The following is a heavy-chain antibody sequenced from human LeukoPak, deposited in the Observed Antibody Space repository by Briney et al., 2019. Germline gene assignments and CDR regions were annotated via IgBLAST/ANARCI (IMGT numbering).Heavy chain of an antibody. CDR2: ISYDGSNK. J-gene: IGHJ4*02. Sequence: GGSLRLSCAAFGFTFSSYGMHWVRQAPGKGLEGVAVISYDGSNKYYADSAKGRFTISRDNSKNTLYLQMNSLRAEDTAVYYCAKDRGGLLWFGELLYYFDYWGQGTLVTVSS. D-gene: IGHD3-10*01. V-gene: IGHV3-30*18. CDR3: AKDRGGLLWFGELLYYFDY. CDR1: GFTFSSYG.